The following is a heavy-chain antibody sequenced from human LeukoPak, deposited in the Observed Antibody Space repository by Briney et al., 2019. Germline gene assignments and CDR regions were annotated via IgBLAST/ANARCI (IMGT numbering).Heavy chain of an antibody. CDR2: ISAYNGNT. D-gene: IGHD3-16*01. V-gene: IGHV1-18*01. CDR3: ARDLGYISDWGRDY. CDR1: GYTFSNYG. Sequence: ASVKVSCKASGYTFSNYGVTWVRQAPGHGLEWMGCISAYNGNTNYAQKLQGRVTMTTDTSTSTAYMELRSLSSDDTAVYYCARDLGYISDWGRDYWGQGTLVTVTS. J-gene: IGHJ4*02.